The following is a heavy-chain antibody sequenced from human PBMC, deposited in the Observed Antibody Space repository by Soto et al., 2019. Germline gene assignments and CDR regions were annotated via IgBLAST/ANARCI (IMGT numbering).Heavy chain of an antibody. D-gene: IGHD5-18*01. CDR1: GYTFTGYY. Sequence: ASVKASCKASGYTFTGYYMHWVRQAPGQGLEWMGWINPNRGGTNYAQKFQGWVTMTRDTSISTAYMELSRLRSDDTAVYYCAREVQVSAFDIWGQGTMVTVSS. CDR2: INPNRGGT. V-gene: IGHV1-2*04. J-gene: IGHJ3*02. CDR3: AREVQVSAFDI.